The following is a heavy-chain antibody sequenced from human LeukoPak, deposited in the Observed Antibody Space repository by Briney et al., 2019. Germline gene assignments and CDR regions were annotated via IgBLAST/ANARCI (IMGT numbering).Heavy chain of an antibody. CDR3: ARVTYQLLYSVDYYYYMDV. V-gene: IGHV4-30-2*01. CDR1: GGSISSGGYS. Sequence: SQTLSLTCAVSGGSISSGGYSWSWIRQPPGKGLEWIGYIYHSGSTYYNPSLKSRVTISVDRSKNQFSLKLSSVTAADTAVYYCARVTYQLLYSVDYYYYMDVWGKGTTVTVSS. D-gene: IGHD2-2*02. J-gene: IGHJ6*03. CDR2: IYHSGST.